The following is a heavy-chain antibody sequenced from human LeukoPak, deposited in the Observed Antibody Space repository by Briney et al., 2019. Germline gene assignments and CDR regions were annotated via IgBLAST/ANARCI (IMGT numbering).Heavy chain of an antibody. V-gene: IGHV3-23*01. J-gene: IGHJ4*02. CDR1: GFTFSSYA. CDR2: ISGSGGST. D-gene: IGHD2-8*01. Sequence: PGGSLRLSCAASGFTFSSYAMSWVRQAPGKGLEWVSAISGSGGSTYYADSVKGRFTISRDNSKNTLYLQMNSLRAEDTAVYYCAKIGGYCTNGVCSYSSGWYGIEDYWGQGTLVTVSS. CDR3: AKIGGYCTNGVCSYSSGWYGIEDY.